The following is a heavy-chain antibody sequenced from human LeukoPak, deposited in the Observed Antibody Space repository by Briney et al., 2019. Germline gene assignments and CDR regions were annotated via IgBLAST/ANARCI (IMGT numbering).Heavy chain of an antibody. D-gene: IGHD3-22*01. J-gene: IGHJ4*02. Sequence: GGSLRLSCAASGFTVSSNYMSWVRQAPGKGLVWFSRINTDGSATTYADSVKGRFTISRDNSKNTLYLQMNSLRAEDTAVYYCARDLISGYHAFFDYWGQGTLVTVSS. V-gene: IGHV3-53*05. CDR1: GFTVSSNY. CDR2: INTDGSAT. CDR3: ARDLISGYHAFFDY.